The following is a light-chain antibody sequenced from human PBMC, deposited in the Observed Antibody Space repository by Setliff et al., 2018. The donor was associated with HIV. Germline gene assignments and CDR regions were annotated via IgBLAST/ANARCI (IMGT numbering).Light chain of an antibody. CDR1: ASDIGNYKY. V-gene: IGLV2-11*01. Sequence: QSVLTQPRSVSGSPGQSVTISCTGTASDIGNYKYVSWYQQHPEKAPKLILYDVSQRPSGVPDRFSGSKSGNTASLTISGLQAEDEGDYYCCSYAGTYTSLYVFGTGTK. CDR2: DVS. CDR3: CSYAGTYTSLYV. J-gene: IGLJ1*01.